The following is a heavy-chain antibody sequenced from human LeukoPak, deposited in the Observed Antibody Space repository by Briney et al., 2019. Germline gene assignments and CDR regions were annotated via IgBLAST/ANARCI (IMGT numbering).Heavy chain of an antibody. CDR1: GGSFSGYY. Sequence: SETLSLTCAVYGGSFSGYYWSWIRQVPGKGLEWLGEINQSGRTIYNPSLKSRVTISVDPSKNQISLNLSFVTATDTAVYYCARGWFGFWHNSYLDDNAFDVWGPGTMVTVSS. J-gene: IGHJ3*01. CDR2: INQSGRT. CDR3: ARGWFGFWHNSYLDDNAFDV. V-gene: IGHV4-34*01. D-gene: IGHD3-10*01.